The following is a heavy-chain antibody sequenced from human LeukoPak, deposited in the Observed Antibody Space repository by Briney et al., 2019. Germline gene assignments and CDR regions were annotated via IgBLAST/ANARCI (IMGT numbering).Heavy chain of an antibody. CDR2: FNPEDGET. CDR3: ATLDRVRSITMIVGGFDY. CDR1: GYTLTELS. D-gene: IGHD3-22*01. J-gene: IGHJ4*02. V-gene: IGHV1-24*01. Sequence: ASVKVSCKVSGYTLTELSMHWVRQAPGKGLEWMGGFNPEDGETIYAQKFQGRVTMTEDTSTDTAYMELSSLRSEDTAVYYCATLDRVRSITMIVGGFDYWGQGTLVTVSS.